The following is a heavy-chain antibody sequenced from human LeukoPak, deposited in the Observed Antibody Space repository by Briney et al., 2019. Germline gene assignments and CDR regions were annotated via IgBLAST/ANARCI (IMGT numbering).Heavy chain of an antibody. J-gene: IGHJ4*02. CDR3: TRVGYIDEGIDY. D-gene: IGHD5-24*01. CDR2: IKQDGSKK. CDR1: GFTFSIYA. Sequence: GRSLRLSCAASGFTFSIYAMHWVRQAPGKGLEWVANIKQDGSKKSYVDSVKGRFTISRDNAKNSLYLQMNSLRAEDTAIYYCTRVGYIDEGIDYWGQGTLVTVSS. V-gene: IGHV3-7*04.